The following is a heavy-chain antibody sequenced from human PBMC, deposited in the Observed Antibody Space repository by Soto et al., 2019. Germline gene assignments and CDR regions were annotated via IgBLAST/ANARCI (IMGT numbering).Heavy chain of an antibody. J-gene: IGHJ4*02. CDR3: ARAYGDPDASSIWYYFDY. Sequence: SETLSLTCAVYGGSFSGYYWSWIRQPPGKGLEWIGEINHSGSTNYNPSLKSRVTISVDTSKNQFSLKLSSVTAADTAVYYCARAYGDPDASSIWYYFDYWGQGTLVTVSS. D-gene: IGHD4-17*01. CDR2: INHSGST. V-gene: IGHV4-34*01. CDR1: GGSFSGYY.